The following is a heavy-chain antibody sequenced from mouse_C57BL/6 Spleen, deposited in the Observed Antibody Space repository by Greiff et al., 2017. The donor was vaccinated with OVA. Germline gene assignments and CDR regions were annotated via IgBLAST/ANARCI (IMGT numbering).Heavy chain of an antibody. V-gene: IGHV1-69*01. CDR1: GYTFTSYW. CDR2: IDPSDSYT. Sequence: QVQLQQPGAELVMPGASVKLSCKASGYTFTSYWMHWVKQRPGQGLEWIGEIDPSDSYTNYNQKFKGKSTLTVDKSSSTAYMQLSSLTSEDSAVYYCERWDWAVDYWGQGTTLTGSS. CDR3: ERWDWAVDY. J-gene: IGHJ2*01. D-gene: IGHD4-1*01.